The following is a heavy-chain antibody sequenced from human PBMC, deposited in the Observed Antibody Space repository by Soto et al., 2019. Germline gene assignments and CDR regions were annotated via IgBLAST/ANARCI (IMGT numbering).Heavy chain of an antibody. J-gene: IGHJ4*02. V-gene: IGHV2-5*01. Sequence: QITLKESGPTLVKPTQTLTLTCTFSGFSLSTSGVGVGWIRQPPGKALEWLALIYWNDDKRYSPSLKSRLTITKDTSKNQVVLTMTNMDPVDTATYYYAHRLHIGSGWYRENYFDYWGQGTLVTVSS. CDR2: IYWNDDK. D-gene: IGHD6-19*01. CDR1: GFSLSTSGVG. CDR3: AHRLHIGSGWYRENYFDY.